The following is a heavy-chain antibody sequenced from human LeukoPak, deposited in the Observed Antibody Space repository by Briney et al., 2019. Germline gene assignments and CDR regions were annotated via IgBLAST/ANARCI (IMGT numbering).Heavy chain of an antibody. J-gene: IGHJ4*02. CDR2: ISSSGGSP. CDR3: ADLGTTYYYDRSTY. V-gene: IGHV3-23*01. CDR1: GFSFSSYA. D-gene: IGHD3-22*01. Sequence: PGGSLRLSCAASGFSFSSYAMSWVRQAPGKGLEWVSGISSSGGSPYYADSVQGRFTISRDNSKNTLFLQMTGLRAEDTAVYYCADLGTTYYYDRSTYWGQGTLVAGSS.